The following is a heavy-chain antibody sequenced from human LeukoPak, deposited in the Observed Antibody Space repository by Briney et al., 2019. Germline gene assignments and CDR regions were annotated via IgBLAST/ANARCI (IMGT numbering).Heavy chain of an antibody. D-gene: IGHD2-15*01. J-gene: IGHJ4*02. CDR2: IKQDGGEK. CDR1: GFTFSSYA. CDR3: ARDIVVVVAATYYFDY. Sequence: GRSLRLSCAASGFTFSSYAMHWVRQAPGKGLEWVANIKQDGGEKYYVDSVKGRFTISRDNAKNSLYLQMNSLRAEDTAVYYCARDIVVVVAATYYFDYWGQGTLVTVSS. V-gene: IGHV3-7*01.